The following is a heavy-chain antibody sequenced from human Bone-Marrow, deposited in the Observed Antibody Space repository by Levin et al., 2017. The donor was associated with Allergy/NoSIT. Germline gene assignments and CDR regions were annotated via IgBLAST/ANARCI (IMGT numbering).Heavy chain of an antibody. J-gene: IGHJ4*02. CDR2: IYHSGST. V-gene: IGHV4-4*02. CDR1: GGSISSSNW. D-gene: IGHD6-19*01. CDR3: ARRTAGYSSGWMFDY. Sequence: PSETLSLTCAVSGGSISSSNWWSWVRQPPGKGLEWIGEIYHSGSTNYNPSLKSRVTISVDKSKNQFSLKLSSVTAADTAVYYCARRTAGYSSGWMFDYWGQGTLVTVSS.